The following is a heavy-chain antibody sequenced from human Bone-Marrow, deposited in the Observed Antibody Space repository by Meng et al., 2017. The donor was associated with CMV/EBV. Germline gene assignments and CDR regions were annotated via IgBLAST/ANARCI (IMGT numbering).Heavy chain of an antibody. CDR1: GYTFTGYY. D-gene: IGHD3-3*01. V-gene: IGHV1-2*02. CDR3: ASGSKRWLLYQDYYYYSMDV. J-gene: IGHJ6*02. Sequence: ASVKVSCKASGYTFTGYYMHWVRQAPGQGLEWMGWINPNSGGTNYAQKFQGRVTMTRDTSISTAYVELSRLRSDDTAVYYCASGSKRWLLYQDYYYYSMDVWGQGTTVTVSS. CDR2: INPNSGGT.